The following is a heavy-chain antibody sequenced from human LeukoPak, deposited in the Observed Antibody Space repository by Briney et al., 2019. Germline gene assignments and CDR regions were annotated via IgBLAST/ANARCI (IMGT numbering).Heavy chain of an antibody. CDR3: ARVQSGYYYGMDV. D-gene: IGHD7-27*01. J-gene: IGHJ6*02. CDR1: GFTFSSYS. V-gene: IGHV3-21*01. CDR2: ISSSSSYI. Sequence: GGSLRLSWAASGFTFSSYSMNWVRQAPGKGLEWVSSISSSSSYIYYADSVKGRFTISRDNAKNSLYLQMNSLRAEDTVVYYCARVQSGYYYGMDVWGQGTTVTVSS.